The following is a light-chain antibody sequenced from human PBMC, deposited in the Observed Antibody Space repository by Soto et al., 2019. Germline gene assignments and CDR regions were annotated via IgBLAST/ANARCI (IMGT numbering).Light chain of an antibody. V-gene: IGKV1-12*01. CDR1: QDISSW. CDR3: QQTSSFPLT. CDR2: AAS. J-gene: IGKJ4*01. Sequence: DIQMTQSPSSVSASVGDRVTITCRASQDISSWLAWYQQKPGKASKLLIYAASRLQRGVPSRFSGSASETDFTLTISTLQPEDFATYYCQQTSSFPLTFGGGNKVEIK.